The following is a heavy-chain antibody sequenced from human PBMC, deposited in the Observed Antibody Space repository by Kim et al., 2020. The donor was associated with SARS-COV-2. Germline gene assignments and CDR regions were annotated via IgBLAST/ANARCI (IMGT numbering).Heavy chain of an antibody. J-gene: IGHJ6*02. V-gene: IGHV1-2*04. Sequence: ASVKVSCKASGYTFTGYYMHWVRQAPGQGLEWMGWINPNSGGTNYAQKFQGWVTMTRDTSISTAYMELSRLRSDDTAVYYCARAPYVTQHNYGMDVWGQGTTVTVSS. CDR3: ARAPYVTQHNYGMDV. D-gene: IGHD4-4*01. CDR2: INPNSGGT. CDR1: GYTFTGYY.